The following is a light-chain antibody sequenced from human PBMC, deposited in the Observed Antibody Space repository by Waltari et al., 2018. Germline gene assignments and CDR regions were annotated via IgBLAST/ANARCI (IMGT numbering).Light chain of an antibody. Sequence: DIQMTQSPSSLSASVGDRVPIPCRASQSITNYLNWYQHKPGKAPKLLISAASSLQSGVPSRFSGSGSGTDFTLTISGLQPEDFATYYCQQSYSTPPYTFGQGTKLEIK. CDR1: QSITNY. CDR2: AAS. CDR3: QQSYSTPPYT. J-gene: IGKJ2*01. V-gene: IGKV1-39*01.